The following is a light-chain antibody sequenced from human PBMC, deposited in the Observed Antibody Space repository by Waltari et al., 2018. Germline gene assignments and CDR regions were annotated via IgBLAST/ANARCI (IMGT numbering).Light chain of an antibody. CDR3: QQYNSYSPKLT. J-gene: IGKJ4*01. Sequence: DIQMTQSPSTLSASVGDRVTITCRASQSISSWLAWYQQKPGKAPKLLIYKASSLESGVPSRFSVSGSGTEFTLTISSLQPDDFATYYCQQYNSYSPKLTFGGGTKVEIK. V-gene: IGKV1-5*03. CDR2: KAS. CDR1: QSISSW.